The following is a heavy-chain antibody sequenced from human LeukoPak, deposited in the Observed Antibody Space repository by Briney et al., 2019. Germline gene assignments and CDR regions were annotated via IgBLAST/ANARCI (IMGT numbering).Heavy chain of an antibody. J-gene: IGHJ3*02. CDR2: INHSGST. CDR3: ARVHIVVVPAATVADDAFDI. CDR1: GGSFSGYY. V-gene: IGHV4-34*01. Sequence: SETLSLTCAVYGGSFSGYYWSWIRQPPGKGLEWIGEINHSGSTNYNPSLKSRVTISVDTSKSQFSLKLSSVTAADTAVYYCARVHIVVVPAATVADDAFDIWGQGTMVTVSS. D-gene: IGHD2-2*01.